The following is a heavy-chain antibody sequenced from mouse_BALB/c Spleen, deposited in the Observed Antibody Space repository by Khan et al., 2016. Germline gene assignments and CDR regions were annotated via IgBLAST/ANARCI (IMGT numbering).Heavy chain of an antibody. V-gene: IGHV3-2*02. Sequence: EVQLQESGPGLVKPSQSLSLTCTVTGYSITSDYAWNWIRQFPGNKLEWMGYISCSGSTSYNPSLKSRISITRDTSKNQFFLQLNSVTTEDTATYYCARNYGSSYFDYWGQGTTLTVSS. CDR2: ISCSGST. CDR3: ARNYGSSYFDY. J-gene: IGHJ2*01. D-gene: IGHD1-1*01. CDR1: GYSITSDYA.